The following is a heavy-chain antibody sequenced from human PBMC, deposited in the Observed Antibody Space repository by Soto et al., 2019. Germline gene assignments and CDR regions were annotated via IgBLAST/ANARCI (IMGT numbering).Heavy chain of an antibody. J-gene: IGHJ4*02. D-gene: IGHD6-6*01. Sequence: QLQLQESGPGLVKPSETLSLTCTVSGASIATSADYWGWIRRPPGRVLEWVGSIYYSGKTFYNPSLKSRVTISVDTSKNQFSLKLDSVTAADTAVSYCARIIAARPDFWGQGTLVTVTS. V-gene: IGHV4-39*01. CDR3: ARIIAARPDF. CDR2: IYYSGKT. CDR1: GASIATSADY.